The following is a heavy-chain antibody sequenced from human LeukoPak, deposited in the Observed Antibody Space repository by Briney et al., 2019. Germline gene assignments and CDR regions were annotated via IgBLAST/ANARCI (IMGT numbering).Heavy chain of an antibody. CDR2: VNPNTSGT. Sequence: ASVKLSCNVSGYTFRDYYLNWIRQVPGQGLELMGWVNPNTSGTNYAHQFHGRITMTGDTSINTAFMEMSSLASDDTALYYCARDAYYCRGRNCSGNFDYWGEGSVVIVSS. V-gene: IGHV1-2*02. CDR1: GYTFRDYY. J-gene: IGHJ4*02. CDR3: ARDAYYCRGRNCSGNFDY. D-gene: IGHD2-15*01.